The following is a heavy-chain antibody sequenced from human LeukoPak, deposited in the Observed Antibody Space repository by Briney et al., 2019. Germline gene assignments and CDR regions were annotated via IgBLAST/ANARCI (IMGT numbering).Heavy chain of an antibody. CDR3: ARLHSGSYFSPYYFDY. CDR2: IYYSGST. CDR1: GGSISSYY. D-gene: IGHD1-26*01. J-gene: IGHJ4*02. V-gene: IGHV4-59*01. Sequence: SETLSLTCTVSGGSISSYYWSWIRQPPGKGLEWIGYIYYSGSTNYNPSLKSRVTISVDTSKNQFSLKLSSVTAADTAVYYCARLHSGSYFSPYYFDYWGQETLVTVSS.